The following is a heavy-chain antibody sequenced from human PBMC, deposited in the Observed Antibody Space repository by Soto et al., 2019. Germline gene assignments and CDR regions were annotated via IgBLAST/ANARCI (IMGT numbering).Heavy chain of an antibody. V-gene: IGHV1-8*01. CDR1: GYTFTSYD. CDR2: MNPNSGNT. Sequence: ASVKVSCKASGYTFTSYDISWVRQATGQGLECMGWMNPNSGNTGYAQKFQGRVTMTRNTSISTAYMELSSLRSEDTAVYYCARGIYDFWSGYYRGTPGYYYGMDVWGQGTTVTVSS. D-gene: IGHD3-3*01. J-gene: IGHJ6*02. CDR3: ARGIYDFWSGYYRGTPGYYYGMDV.